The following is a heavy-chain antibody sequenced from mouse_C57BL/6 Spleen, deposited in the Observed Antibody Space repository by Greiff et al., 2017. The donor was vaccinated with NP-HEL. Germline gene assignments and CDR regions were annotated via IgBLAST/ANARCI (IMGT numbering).Heavy chain of an antibody. CDR1: GFTFSDYG. J-gene: IGHJ2*01. V-gene: IGHV5-17*01. CDR2: ISSGSSTI. CDR3: ARLQDYFDY. Sequence: EVKLMESGGGLVKPGGSLKLSCAASGFTFSDYGMHWVRQAPEKGLEWVAYISSGSSTIYYAGTVKGRFTISRDNAKNTLFLQMTSLMSEDTYMYYCARLQDYFDYWGQGTTLTVSS.